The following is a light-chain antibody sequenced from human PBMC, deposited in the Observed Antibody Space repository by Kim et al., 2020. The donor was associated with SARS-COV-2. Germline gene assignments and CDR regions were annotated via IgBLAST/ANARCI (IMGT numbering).Light chain of an antibody. CDR2: RNT. CDR3: ATWDDSLSGWV. Sequence: QSVLTQPPSASGTPGQRVTISCSGTNSNIASNWGYWFQHLPGTAPKLVIFRNTQRPSGVPDRFSGSRSGTSASLAISGLRSEDEATYYCATWDDSLSGWVFGGGTQLTVL. J-gene: IGLJ3*02. V-gene: IGLV1-47*01. CDR1: NSNIASNW.